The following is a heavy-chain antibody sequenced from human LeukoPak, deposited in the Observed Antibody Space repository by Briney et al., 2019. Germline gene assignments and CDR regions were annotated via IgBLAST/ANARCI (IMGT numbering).Heavy chain of an antibody. J-gene: IGHJ3*02. CDR3: TAMYREAFDI. CDR1: GFTFSDSA. Sequence: GGSLRLSCAASGFTFSDSAVHWVRQASGKGLDWVGRIRSKTYTYATAYAASVKGRFTISRDDSKNTAYLQMNSLKTEDTAVYYCTAMYREAFDIWGLGTMVTVSS. V-gene: IGHV3-73*01. D-gene: IGHD2-8*01. CDR2: IRSKTYTYAT.